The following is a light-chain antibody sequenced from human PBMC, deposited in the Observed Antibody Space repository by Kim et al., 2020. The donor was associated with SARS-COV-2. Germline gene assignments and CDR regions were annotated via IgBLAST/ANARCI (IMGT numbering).Light chain of an antibody. CDR1: TSNIGNNA. V-gene: IGLV1-36*01. Sequence: QRVTISCSGSTSNIGNNAVNWYQQVPGEAPKLLIYYDDLLPSGVSDRFSGSKSGTSASLAISGLQSDDEAYYYCASWDDTLNGPMFGGGTQLTVL. J-gene: IGLJ3*02. CDR2: YDD. CDR3: ASWDDTLNGPM.